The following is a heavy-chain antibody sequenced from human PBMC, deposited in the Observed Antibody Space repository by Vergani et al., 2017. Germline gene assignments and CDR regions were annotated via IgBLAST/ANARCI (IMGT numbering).Heavy chain of an antibody. CDR2: INSDGVNT. J-gene: IGHJ6*03. D-gene: IGHD1-26*01. V-gene: IGHV3-74*01. Sequence: VQLVKSGGGLVQPGGSLRLSCTASGFTFSNYWMQWVRQAPGKGLMWVSRINSDGVNTSSSDSVKGRFTISRDTATNTLYLQMDSLRAEDTAVYYCARDGWELLDYFYYMDVWGKGTTVTVSS. CDR3: ARDGWELLDYFYYMDV. CDR1: GFTFSNYW.